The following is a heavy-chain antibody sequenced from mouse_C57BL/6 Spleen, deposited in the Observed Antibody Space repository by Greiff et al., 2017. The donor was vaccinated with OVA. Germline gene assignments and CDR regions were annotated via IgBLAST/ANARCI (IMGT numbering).Heavy chain of an antibody. CDR1: GYAFSSYW. V-gene: IGHV1-64*01. CDR2: IHPNSGST. D-gene: IGHD1-1*01. CDR3: ARGGGFMLLDY. Sequence: VQLQQSGAELVKPGASVKISCKASGYAFSSYWMNWVKQRPGQGLEWIGMIHPNSGSTNYNEKFKSKATLTVDKSSSTAYMQLSSLTSEDSAFYYCARGGGFMLLDYWGQGTTLTVSS. J-gene: IGHJ2*01.